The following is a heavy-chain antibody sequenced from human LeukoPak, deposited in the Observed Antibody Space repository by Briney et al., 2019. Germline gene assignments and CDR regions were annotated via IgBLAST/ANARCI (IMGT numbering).Heavy chain of an antibody. CDR1: GGSISSYY. Sequence: LETLSLTCTVSGGSISSYYWSWIRQPPGKGLEWIGYIYYSGSTNYNPSLKSRVTISVDTSKNQFSLRLSSVTAADTAVYYCAREPDVEGGCWGQGTLVTVSS. J-gene: IGHJ4*02. CDR3: AREPDVEGGC. D-gene: IGHD6-19*01. CDR2: IYYSGST. V-gene: IGHV4-59*01.